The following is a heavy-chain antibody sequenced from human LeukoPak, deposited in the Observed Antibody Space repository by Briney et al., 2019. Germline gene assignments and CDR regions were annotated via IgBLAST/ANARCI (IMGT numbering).Heavy chain of an antibody. V-gene: IGHV3-23*01. J-gene: IGHJ3*02. CDR2: ISGSGGST. CDR3: AKDWDDYYDSSGYPLYDAFDI. D-gene: IGHD3-22*01. Sequence: GGSLRLSCAASGFTFSSYAMSWVRQAPGKGLEWVSAISGSGGSTYYADSVKGRFTISRDNSKNTLYLRMNSLRAEDTAVYYCAKDWDDYYDSSGYPLYDAFDIWGQGTMVTVSS. CDR1: GFTFSSYA.